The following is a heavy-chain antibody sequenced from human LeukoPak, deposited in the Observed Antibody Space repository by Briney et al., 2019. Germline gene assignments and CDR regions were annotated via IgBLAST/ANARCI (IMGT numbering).Heavy chain of an antibody. V-gene: IGHV3-30-3*01. J-gene: IGHJ2*01. Sequence: GGSLRLSCAASGFTSSRYDMHWVRQAPGKGLEWAAVISYDGNNKYYADSVKGRFTISRDNSEKTLYLQMNSLRAEDTAVYYCARDAYNEEDWYFDLWGRGILVTVSS. CDR3: ARDAYNEEDWYFDL. CDR1: GFTSSRYD. D-gene: IGHD5-24*01. CDR2: ISYDGNNK.